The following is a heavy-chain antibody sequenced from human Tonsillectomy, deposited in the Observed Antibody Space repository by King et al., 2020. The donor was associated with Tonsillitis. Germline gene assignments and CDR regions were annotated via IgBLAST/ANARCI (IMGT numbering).Heavy chain of an antibody. Sequence: QLQESGPGLVKPSETLSLTCTVSGGSISSYYLSWIRQPPGKGLEWIGHIYYSGSTNYNPSLKSRVTISVDTSKNQFSLKLSSVTAADTAVYYCAGTSGGLYYYMDVWGKGTTVTVSS. CDR2: IYYSGST. V-gene: IGHV4-59*01. CDR1: GGSISSYY. D-gene: IGHD5-12*01. CDR3: AGTSGGLYYYMDV. J-gene: IGHJ6*03.